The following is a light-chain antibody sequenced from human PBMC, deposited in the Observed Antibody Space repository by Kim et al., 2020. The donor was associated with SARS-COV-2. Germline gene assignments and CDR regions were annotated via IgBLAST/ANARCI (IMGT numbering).Light chain of an antibody. CDR2: AAS. V-gene: IGKV1-27*01. J-gene: IGKJ1*01. CDR1: QGISNY. CDR3: QNHNGFPGK. Sequence: DIQMTQSPSSLSASVGDRVTITCRASQGISNYLVWYQQKPGKVPKVLIYAASALQSGVPSRFSGSGSGTDFTLTISSLQPEDAATYYWQNHNGFPGKLGQGTKVDNK.